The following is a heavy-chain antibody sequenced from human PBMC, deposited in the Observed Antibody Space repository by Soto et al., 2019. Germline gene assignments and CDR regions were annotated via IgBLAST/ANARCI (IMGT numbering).Heavy chain of an antibody. D-gene: IGHD3-10*01. CDR1: GYTFTSYG. J-gene: IGHJ5*02. Sequence: QVQLVQSGAEVKKPGASVKVSCKASGYTFTSYGISWVRQAPGQGLEWMGWISAYNGNTNYAQKLQGRVTMTTDTSTSTAHMELRSLRSDDTAVYYCAKYAYYYGSGSPLQFDPWGQGTLVTVSS. CDR2: ISAYNGNT. V-gene: IGHV1-18*04. CDR3: AKYAYYYGSGSPLQFDP.